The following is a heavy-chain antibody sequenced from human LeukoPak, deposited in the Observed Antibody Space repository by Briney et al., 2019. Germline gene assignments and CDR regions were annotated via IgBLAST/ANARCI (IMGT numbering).Heavy chain of an antibody. V-gene: IGHV4-39*07. Sequence: SETLSLTCSVSGGSISGRRYYWGWIRQPPGRGLEWLGSIHYDGATYYNPSLKSRVTMSVDTSKNQFSLKLSSVTAADTAVYYCARGEYYYDSSGYDLNYWGQGTLVTVSS. CDR1: GGSISGRRYY. CDR3: ARGEYYYDSSGYDLNY. J-gene: IGHJ4*02. CDR2: IHYDGAT. D-gene: IGHD3-22*01.